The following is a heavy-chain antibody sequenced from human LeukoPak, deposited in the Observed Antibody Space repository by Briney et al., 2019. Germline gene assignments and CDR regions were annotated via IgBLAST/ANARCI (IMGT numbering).Heavy chain of an antibody. CDR1: GYTFTGYY. CDR3: ARKEGYSSSWYLAAFDI. J-gene: IGHJ3*02. CDR2: INPNSGGT. Sequence: ASVKVSCKASGYTFTGYYMHWVRQAPGQGLEWMGWINPNSGGTNYAQKFQGRVTMTRDTSISTAYMELSRLRSDDTAVYYCARKEGYSSSWYLAAFDIWGQGTRVTVSS. D-gene: IGHD6-13*01. V-gene: IGHV1-2*02.